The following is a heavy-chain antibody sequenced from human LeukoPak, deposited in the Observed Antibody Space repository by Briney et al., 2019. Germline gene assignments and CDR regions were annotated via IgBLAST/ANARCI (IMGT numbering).Heavy chain of an antibody. Sequence: GGSLRLSCAASEFTFVRYAMNWVRQAPGQGLEWVSYISSSSFKIGYADSVKGRFTISRDNSKNSLYLQMESLRVEDTAVYYCVRDPSYGSSWYYYMGVWGKGTTVAVSS. V-gene: IGHV3-48*04. J-gene: IGHJ6*03. CDR2: ISSSSFKI. D-gene: IGHD6-13*01. CDR1: EFTFVRYA. CDR3: VRDPSYGSSWYYYMGV.